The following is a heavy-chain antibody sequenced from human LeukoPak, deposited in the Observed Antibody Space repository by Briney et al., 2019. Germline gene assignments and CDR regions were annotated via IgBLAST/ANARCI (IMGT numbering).Heavy chain of an antibody. CDR1: GFTFSSYG. D-gene: IGHD2-21*01. CDR3: AKKADGLWIDY. Sequence: GGSLTLFCAASGFTFSSYGMLWARQAPGEGLECVAVIWYDGSNKYYADSVNGRFTISSDNSKNPLYLQTNSLSAEEKAGYYCAKKADGLWIDYWGQGTLVTVSS. J-gene: IGHJ4*02. CDR2: IWYDGSNK. V-gene: IGHV3-33*06.